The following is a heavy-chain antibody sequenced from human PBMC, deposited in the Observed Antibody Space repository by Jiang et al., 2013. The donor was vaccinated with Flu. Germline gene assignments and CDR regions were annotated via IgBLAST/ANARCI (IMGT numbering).Heavy chain of an antibody. CDR1: GDSVSSNSAA. V-gene: IGHV6-1*01. CDR3: ARNYDSSGPRGFDY. J-gene: IGHJ4*02. Sequence: QTLSLTCAISGDSVSSNSAAWNWIRQSPSRGLEWLGRTYYRSKWYNDYAVSVKSRITINPDTSKNQFSLQLNSVTPEDTAVYYCARNYDSSGPRGFDYWGQGTLVTVSS. D-gene: IGHD3-22*01. CDR2: TYYRSKWYN.